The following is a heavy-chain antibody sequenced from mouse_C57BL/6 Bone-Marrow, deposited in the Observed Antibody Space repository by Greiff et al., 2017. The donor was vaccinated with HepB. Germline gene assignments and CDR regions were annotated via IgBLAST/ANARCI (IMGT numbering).Heavy chain of an antibody. V-gene: IGHV14-1*01. Sequence: EVQLQQSGAELVRPGASVKLSCTASGFNIKDYYMHWVKQRPEQGLEWIGRIDPEDGDTEYAPKFQGKATMTADTSSNTAYLQLSSLTSEDTAVYYGTAYGIKCYAMDYWGQGTSVTVSS. CDR1: GFNIKDYY. CDR3: TAYGIKCYAMDY. J-gene: IGHJ4*01. D-gene: IGHD2-1*01. CDR2: IDPEDGDT.